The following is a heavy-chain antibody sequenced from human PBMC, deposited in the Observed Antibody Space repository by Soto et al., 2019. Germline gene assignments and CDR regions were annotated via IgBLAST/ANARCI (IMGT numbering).Heavy chain of an antibody. V-gene: IGHV5-51*01. CDR3: TLGLPGYSSSWYFGAFDI. J-gene: IGHJ3*02. CDR1: GYSFTSYW. CDR2: IYPGDSDT. Sequence: GESLKISCEGSGYSFTSYWIGWVRQMPGKGLEWMGIIYPGDSDTRYSPSFQGQVTISADKSISTAYLQWSSLKASDTAMYYCTLGLPGYSSSWYFGAFDIWGQGTMVTVSS. D-gene: IGHD6-13*01.